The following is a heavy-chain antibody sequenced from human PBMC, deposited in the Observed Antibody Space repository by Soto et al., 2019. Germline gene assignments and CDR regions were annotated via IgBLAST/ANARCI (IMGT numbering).Heavy chain of an antibody. CDR2: VSGSGGST. Sequence: EVQLLESGGGLEQPGGSLRLSCAASGFTFSSYAMSWVRQAPGKGLEWVSGVSGSGGSTYYADTVKGRFTISRDNSKNTLYLQMTSLRAEDTDVYYCAKEACSGGICATHRYFDHWGQGILVTVSS. V-gene: IGHV3-23*01. J-gene: IGHJ4*02. D-gene: IGHD2-15*01. CDR1: GFTFSSYA. CDR3: AKEACSGGICATHRYFDH.